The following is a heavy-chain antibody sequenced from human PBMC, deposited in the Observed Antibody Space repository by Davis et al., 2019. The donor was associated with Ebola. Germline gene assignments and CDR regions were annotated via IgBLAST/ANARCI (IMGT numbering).Heavy chain of an antibody. CDR3: ARGMGLTALGGLYFYSYAMDV. V-gene: IGHV1-8*01. CDR1: GNTISTYT. J-gene: IGHJ6*04. D-gene: IGHD4/OR15-4a*01. Sequence: ASVKVSCKASGNTISTYTIDWVRQAPGQGLEWMGWMNPNSGSTGYTQKFQGRVTMTRNTSLSTAYMELGSLRSEDTAVYYCARGMGLTALGGLYFYSYAMDVWGKGTTVTVSS. CDR2: MNPNSGST.